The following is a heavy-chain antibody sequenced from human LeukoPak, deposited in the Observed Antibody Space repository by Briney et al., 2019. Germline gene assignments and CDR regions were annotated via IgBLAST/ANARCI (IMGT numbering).Heavy chain of an antibody. D-gene: IGHD1-26*01. CDR2: ISAYNDNT. Sequence: ASVKVACKTSGYTFISYGISWVRQAPGQGLEWIGWISAYNDNTNYAQKLQGRVTMTRDTSTSTAYMELRSLRSDDTAVYYCAREWELRGFEAFDIWGQGTMVTVSS. CDR1: GYTFISYG. CDR3: AREWELRGFEAFDI. V-gene: IGHV1-18*01. J-gene: IGHJ3*02.